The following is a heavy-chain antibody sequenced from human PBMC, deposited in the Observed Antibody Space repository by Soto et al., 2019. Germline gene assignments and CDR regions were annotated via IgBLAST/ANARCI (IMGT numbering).Heavy chain of an antibody. CDR1: GFTFSDYY. D-gene: IGHD3-3*01. V-gene: IGHV3-11*01. J-gene: IGHJ6*02. Sequence: QVQLVESGGGLVKPGGSLRLSCAASGFTFSDYYMSWIRQAPGKGLEWVSYISSSGSTIYYADSVKGRFTISRDNAKNSLYLQMNSLRAEDTAVYYCARDHSDYDFWSGYFPLYYYGMDVWGQGTTVTVSS. CDR3: ARDHSDYDFWSGYFPLYYYGMDV. CDR2: ISSSGSTI.